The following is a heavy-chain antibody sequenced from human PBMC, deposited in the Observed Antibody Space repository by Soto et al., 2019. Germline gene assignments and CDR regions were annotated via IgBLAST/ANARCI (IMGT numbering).Heavy chain of an antibody. D-gene: IGHD6-19*01. J-gene: IGHJ4*02. CDR2: ISSTGYT. Sequence: SETLSLTCTASDGSVTSGSYYWSWIRQPPGKGLECIGFISSTGYTNYNPSLKSRVTILVDTSKNQLSLKLTSVTAADTAVYYCARAGYSSGWDRWGPDYWGQGTLVTVSS. CDR1: DGSVTSGSYY. CDR3: ARAGYSSGWDRWGPDY. V-gene: IGHV4-61*01.